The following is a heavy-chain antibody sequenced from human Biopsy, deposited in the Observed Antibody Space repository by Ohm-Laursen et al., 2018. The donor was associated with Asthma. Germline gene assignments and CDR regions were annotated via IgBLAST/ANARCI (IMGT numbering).Heavy chain of an antibody. CDR3: AKSADYYDSTDYLDF. J-gene: IGHJ4*01. Sequence: SLRLSCAAAGFSFDDCAMHWVRQAPGKGLEWVSSISWNSGNIDYAVSVKGRFTISRDNAKNSLYLQMQSLRPEDTAFYYCAKSADYYDSTDYLDFWGRGALVTVSS. CDR1: GFSFDDCA. D-gene: IGHD3-22*01. CDR2: ISWNSGNI. V-gene: IGHV3-9*01.